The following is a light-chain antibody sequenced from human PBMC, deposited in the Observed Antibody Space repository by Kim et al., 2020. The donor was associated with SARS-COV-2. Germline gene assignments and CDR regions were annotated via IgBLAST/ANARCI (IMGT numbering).Light chain of an antibody. CDR2: DAS. J-gene: IGKJ5*01. CDR3: QQRYKYVT. Sequence: EIVLTQSPATLSLSPGERATLSCRASEDVRTYLAWYQQTPGQPPRLLISDASNRATGIPIRFSGSGSGADFTLTISSLEPEDFAIYYCQQRYKYVTFGPGTRLEIK. CDR1: EDVRTY. V-gene: IGKV3-11*01.